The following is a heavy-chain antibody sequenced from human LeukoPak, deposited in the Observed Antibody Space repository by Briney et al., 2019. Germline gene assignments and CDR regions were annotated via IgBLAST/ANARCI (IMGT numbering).Heavy chain of an antibody. CDR2: ISPNSGYI. CDR1: GFTFSSYS. CDR3: ARDPPLMGGDYFDL. V-gene: IGHV3-21*01. J-gene: IGHJ4*02. Sequence: GGSLRLSCAASGFTFSSYSMNWVRQAPGKGLEWVASISPNSGYIYYGDSMEGRFTISRDNANNSLHLQMSSLRPDDTAVYYCARDPPLMGGDYFDLWGRGALVTVSS. D-gene: IGHD3-10*01.